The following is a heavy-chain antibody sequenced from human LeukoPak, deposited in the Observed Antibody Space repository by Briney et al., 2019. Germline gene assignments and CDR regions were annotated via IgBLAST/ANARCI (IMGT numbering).Heavy chain of an antibody. CDR2: INHRGST. CDR3: ARMRAAMAYYYYGMDV. Sequence: PSETLSLTCPVYGGFFSGYYWSWIRQPPGKGLEWIGEINHRGSTNYNPSLKSRVTISVDTSKNQFSLKLSSVTAADTAVYYCARMRAAMAYYYYGMDVWGKGTTVTVSS. D-gene: IGHD5-18*01. V-gene: IGHV4-34*01. CDR1: GGFFSGYY. J-gene: IGHJ6*04.